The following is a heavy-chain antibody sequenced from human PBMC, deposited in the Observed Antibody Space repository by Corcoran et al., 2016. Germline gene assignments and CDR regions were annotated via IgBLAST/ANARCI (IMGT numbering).Heavy chain of an antibody. CDR3: ARDLYDCWSGYYPAPSAYYGMDV. CDR2: IWYDGSNK. J-gene: IGHJ6*02. CDR1: GFTFSSYG. D-gene: IGHD3-3*01. V-gene: IGHV3-33*01. Sequence: QVQLVESGGGVVQPGRSLRLSCAASGFTFSSYGMHWVRQAPGKGLEWAAVIWYDGSNKYYADSVKGRFTISRDNSKNTLYLQMNSLRAEDTAVYYCARDLYDCWSGYYPAPSAYYGMDVWGQGTTVTVSS.